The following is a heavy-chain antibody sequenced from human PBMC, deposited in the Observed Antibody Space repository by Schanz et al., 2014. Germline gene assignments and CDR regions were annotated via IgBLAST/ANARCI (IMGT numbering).Heavy chain of an antibody. CDR2: ISASGGDT. Sequence: DVHLLESGGGLVQPGGSLRLSCAASEFTFSTDAMSWVRQAPGKGLEWLSVISASGGDTYYADSVKGRFTISRDNSKNTVYIQMNSLRAEDTAVYYCVRVSCADPRLYRGMDRDIDYWGQGTLVTVAS. V-gene: IGHV3-23*01. CDR1: EFTFSTDA. J-gene: IGHJ4*02. D-gene: IGHD5-18*01. CDR3: VRVSCADPRLYRGMDRDIDY.